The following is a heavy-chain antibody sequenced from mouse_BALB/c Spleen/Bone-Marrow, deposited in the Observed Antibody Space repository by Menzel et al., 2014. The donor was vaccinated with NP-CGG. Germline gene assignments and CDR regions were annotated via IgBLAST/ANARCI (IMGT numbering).Heavy chain of an antibody. CDR2: IDPSDSET. CDR1: GYTFTSYW. J-gene: IGHJ4*01. D-gene: IGHD2-3*01. Sequence: QAQLKQSGAELVKPGPPVKLSCNASGYTFTSYWMNWVKQRPGRALEWIGRIDPSDSETHYNQKFKDKATLTVDKSSSTPYIQLSSLTSEDSAVYYCARALGDGYSYAKDYWGQGTSGTV. CDR3: ARALGDGYSYAKDY. V-gene: IGHV1-69*02.